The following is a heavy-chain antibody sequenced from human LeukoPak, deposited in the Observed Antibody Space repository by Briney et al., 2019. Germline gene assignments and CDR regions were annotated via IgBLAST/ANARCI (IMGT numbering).Heavy chain of an antibody. J-gene: IGHJ4*02. CDR1: GYTFTGYY. Sequence: GASVKVSCKASGYTFTGYYMHWVRQAPGQGLEWMGWISAYNGDTNYAQKLQGRVTMTTDTSTSTAYMELRSLRSDDTAVYYCARADLSGYSYGSDYWGQGTLVTVSS. V-gene: IGHV1-18*04. CDR2: ISAYNGDT. D-gene: IGHD5-18*01. CDR3: ARADLSGYSYGSDY.